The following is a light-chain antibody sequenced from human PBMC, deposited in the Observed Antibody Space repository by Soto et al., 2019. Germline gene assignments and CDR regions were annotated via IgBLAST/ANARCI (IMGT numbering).Light chain of an antibody. CDR2: DAS. CDR1: QGIRNY. Sequence: DIGMTQSPSSLSASVGDRATIPCPASQGIRNYLNWYQQKPGKAPKLLIYDASTLTAGVPSRFSGSGSGTEFTFTISSLQPEDFATYYGQHYDNFPPPSFGGGTKVEIK. V-gene: IGKV1-33*01. J-gene: IGKJ4*01. CDR3: QHYDNFPPPS.